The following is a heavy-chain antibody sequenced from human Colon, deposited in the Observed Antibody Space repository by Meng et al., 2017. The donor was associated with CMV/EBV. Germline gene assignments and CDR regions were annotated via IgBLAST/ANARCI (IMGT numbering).Heavy chain of an antibody. Sequence: QVHVYQSGAGVEKPWAAVTGSCRYSGGIFSNCACGCGRQSPGQGLELMGSIYPIFVTPNYEKKFQSRVTVTADESTSTAYMELSSLTSEDTAIYYCSRARDRDSLYNFDSWGQGTLVTVSS. CDR2: IYPIFVTP. CDR1: GGIFSNCA. D-gene: IGHD5-24*01. V-gene: IGHV1-69*18. CDR3: SRARDRDSLYNFDS. J-gene: IGHJ4*02.